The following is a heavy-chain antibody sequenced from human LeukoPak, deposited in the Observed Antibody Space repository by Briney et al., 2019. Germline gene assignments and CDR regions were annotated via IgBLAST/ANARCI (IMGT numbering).Heavy chain of an antibody. CDR3: VRSAFLTTEFYFDY. J-gene: IGHJ4*02. Sequence: GGSLRLSCAASGLTVSSNYMSWVRQAPGKGLEWVSVIYTGGNTYYADSVKGRFTISRDNSKNTLYLQMNSLRAEDTAVYYCVRSAFLTTEFYFDYWGQGTLVTVSS. V-gene: IGHV3-66*01. D-gene: IGHD4-11*01. CDR2: IYTGGNT. CDR1: GLTVSSNY.